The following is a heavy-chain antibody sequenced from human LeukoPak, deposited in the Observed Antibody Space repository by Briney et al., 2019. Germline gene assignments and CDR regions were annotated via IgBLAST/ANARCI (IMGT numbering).Heavy chain of an antibody. CDR1: GFTFSSYS. CDR3: ARDGHYDSSGYYDY. J-gene: IGHJ4*02. V-gene: IGHV3-21*01. CDR2: ISSSSSYI. D-gene: IGHD3-22*01. Sequence: GGSLRLSCAASGFTFSSYSMNWVRQAPGEGLEWVSSISSSSSYIYYADSVKGRFTISRDNAKNSLYLQMNSLRAEDTAVYYCARDGHYDSSGYYDYWGQGTLVTVSS.